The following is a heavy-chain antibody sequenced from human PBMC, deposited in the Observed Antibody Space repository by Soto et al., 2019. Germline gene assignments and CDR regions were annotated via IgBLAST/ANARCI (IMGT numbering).Heavy chain of an antibody. CDR1: GFRFSTYD. J-gene: IGHJ6*02. V-gene: IGHV3-48*02. D-gene: IGHD2-2*01. CDR2: ITTSSSSI. CDR3: ARDPQRGYSGLDV. Sequence: VKLVESGGGWVQPGGSLRLSCAASGFRFSTYDMNWVRQAPGKGLEWLSYITTSSSSIKYADSVKGRFTVSRDDAKNSLYLQMSSLRDDDMAVYYCARDPQRGYSGLDVWGQGTTVSVSS.